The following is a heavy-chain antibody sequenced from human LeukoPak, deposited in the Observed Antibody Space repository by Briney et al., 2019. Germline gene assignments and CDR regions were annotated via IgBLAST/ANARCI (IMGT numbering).Heavy chain of an antibody. CDR1: GFTFSSYA. J-gene: IGHJ4*02. Sequence: GGSLRLSCAASGFTFSSYAMHWVRQAPGKGLEWVAVISYDGSNKYYADSVKGRFTISRDNSKNTLYLQMNSLRAEDTAEYYCARDLPDYWGQGTLVTVSS. CDR3: ARDLPDY. V-gene: IGHV3-30*04. CDR2: ISYDGSNK.